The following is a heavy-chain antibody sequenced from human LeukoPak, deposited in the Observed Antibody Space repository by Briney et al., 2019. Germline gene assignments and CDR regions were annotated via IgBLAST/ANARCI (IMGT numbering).Heavy chain of an antibody. D-gene: IGHD2-2*01. CDR1: GYTFTSYG. CDR2: ISAYNGNT. Sequence: AASVKVSCKASGYTFTSYGISWVRQAPGQGLEWMGWISAYNGNTNYAQKLQGRVTMTTDTSTSTAYMELRSLRSDDTAVYYCARPIGYCSSTSCFAPVDYWGQGTLVTVSS. CDR3: ARPIGYCSSTSCFAPVDY. J-gene: IGHJ4*02. V-gene: IGHV1-18*01.